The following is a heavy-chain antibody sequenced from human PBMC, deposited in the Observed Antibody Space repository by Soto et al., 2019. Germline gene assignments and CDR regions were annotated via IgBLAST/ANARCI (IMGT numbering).Heavy chain of an antibody. D-gene: IGHD6-19*01. CDR2: INLNSGHT. CDR1: GYPFTTYD. CDR3: ARGRGWRDY. J-gene: IGHJ4*02. Sequence: QVQLVQSGAEVKKPGASVKVSCKASGYPFTTYDISWVRQAAGQGLEWMGWINLNSGHTDYAQRFQVRVTMTRNTSLSTAYMELTSLSSEDTAVYYCARGRGWRDYWGQGTLVTVSS. V-gene: IGHV1-8*01.